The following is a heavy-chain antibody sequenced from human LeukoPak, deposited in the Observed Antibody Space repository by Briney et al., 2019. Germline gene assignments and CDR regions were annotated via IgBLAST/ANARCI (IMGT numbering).Heavy chain of an antibody. Sequence: ASVKVSCKASGYIFNNYDINWVRQATGQGLEWMGWMNPNSGKRVYAQKFQGRVTTTTNSSINTAYMELTSLTSDDTAVYYCAKGLRFDYWGQGTLVTVSS. CDR2: MNPNSGKR. CDR1: GYIFNNYD. CDR3: AKGLRFDY. V-gene: IGHV1-8*01. J-gene: IGHJ4*02.